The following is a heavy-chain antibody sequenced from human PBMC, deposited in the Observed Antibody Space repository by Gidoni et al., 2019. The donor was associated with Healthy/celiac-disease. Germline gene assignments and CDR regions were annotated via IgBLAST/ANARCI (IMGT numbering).Heavy chain of an antibody. CDR1: GFTLSSYG. J-gene: IGHJ4*02. CDR2: IWYDGSNK. V-gene: IGHV3-33*01. Sequence: QVQLVESGGGVVQPGRSLRLSCAASGFTLSSYGMHWVRQAPGKGLEWVAVIWYDGSNKYYADSVKGRFTISRDNSKNTLYLQMNSLRAEDTAVYYCARVLSATAMGGLDYWGQGTLVTVSS. D-gene: IGHD2-2*01. CDR3: ARVLSATAMGGLDY.